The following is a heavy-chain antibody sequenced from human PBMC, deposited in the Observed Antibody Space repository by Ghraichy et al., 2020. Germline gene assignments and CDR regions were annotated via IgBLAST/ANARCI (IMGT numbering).Heavy chain of an antibody. Sequence: ASVKVSCKASGYTFTGYYMHWVRQAPGQGLEWMGWINPNSGGTNYAQKFQGRVTMTRDTSISTAYMELSRLRSDDTAVYYCARVAHYYYGSGTPGWFDPWGQGTLVTVSS. CDR2: INPNSGGT. CDR1: GYTFTGYY. V-gene: IGHV1-2*02. CDR3: ARVAHYYYGSGTPGWFDP. D-gene: IGHD3-10*01. J-gene: IGHJ5*02.